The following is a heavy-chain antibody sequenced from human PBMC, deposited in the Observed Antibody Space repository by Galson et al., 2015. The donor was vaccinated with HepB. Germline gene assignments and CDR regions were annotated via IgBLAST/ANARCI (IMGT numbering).Heavy chain of an antibody. CDR1: GFTFGTYV. J-gene: IGHJ6*02. D-gene: IGHD3/OR15-3a*01. V-gene: IGHV3-23*01. CDR3: AKDPMTFGAVIGLNYYYGLDV. CDR2: ISGSGDNT. Sequence: SLRLSCAASGFTFGTYVMTWVRQAPGKGPEWVSAISGSGDNTYYADSVKGRFTISRDNSRNTLYLQMNSLRAEDTAVYYCAKDPMTFGAVIGLNYYYGLDVWGQGTTVTVSS.